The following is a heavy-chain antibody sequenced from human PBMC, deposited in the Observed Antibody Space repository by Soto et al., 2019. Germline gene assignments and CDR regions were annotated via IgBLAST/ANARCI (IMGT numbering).Heavy chain of an antibody. V-gene: IGHV4-61*02. CDR1: GGSISSGGYY. CDR3: TRDRSEGSGRYFWVDS. J-gene: IGHJ4*02. CDR2: IYTSGSA. D-gene: IGHD1-26*01. Sequence: PSETLSLTCTVSGGSISSGGYYWSWIRQPAGKGLEWIGRIYTSGSANYNPSLKSRVTMSVDTSNNQLSLKLRSVTAADSAIYYCTRDRSEGSGRYFWVDSWGQGILVTVSS.